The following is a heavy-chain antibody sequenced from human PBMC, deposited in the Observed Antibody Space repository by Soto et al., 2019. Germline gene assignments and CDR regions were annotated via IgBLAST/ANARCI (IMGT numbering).Heavy chain of an antibody. CDR1: GFTFSSYS. V-gene: IGHV3-48*01. D-gene: IGHD3-22*01. CDR3: ARDDYPYYDDSSGYHFDY. CDR2: ISSSSSTI. J-gene: IGHJ4*02. Sequence: GGSLRLSCAASGFTFSSYSMNWVRQAPGKGLEWVSYISSSSSTIYYADSVKGRFTISRDNAKNSLYLQMNSLRAEDTAVYYCARDDYPYYDDSSGYHFDYWGQGALVTVSS.